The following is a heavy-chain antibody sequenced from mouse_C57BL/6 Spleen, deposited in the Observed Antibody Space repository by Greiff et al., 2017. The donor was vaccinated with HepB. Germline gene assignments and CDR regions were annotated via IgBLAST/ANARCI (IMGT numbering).Heavy chain of an antibody. J-gene: IGHJ3*01. CDR1: GFTFTDYY. Sequence: EVKVVESGGGLVQPGGSLSLSCAASGFTFTDYYMSWVRQTPGKALEWLGFIRNKANGYTTEYSAYVKGRFPISRDNSQVILYLQLHALIAAVSATYYCASYYYGSPWFAYWGQGTLVTVSA. CDR3: ASYYYGSPWFAY. CDR2: IRNKANGYTT. D-gene: IGHD1-1*01. V-gene: IGHV7-3*01.